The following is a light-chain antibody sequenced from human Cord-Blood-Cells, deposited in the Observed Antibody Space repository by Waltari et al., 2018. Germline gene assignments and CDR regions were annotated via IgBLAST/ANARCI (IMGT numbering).Light chain of an antibody. CDR1: TLGDKY. Sequence: SYELTQPPSVSVSPGQTASITCPGKTLGDKYACWYQQKPGQSPVLVIYQDSKRPSGIPERFSGSNSGNTATLTISGTQAMDEADYYCQAWDSSTVVFGGGTKLTVL. J-gene: IGLJ2*01. CDR3: QAWDSSTVV. V-gene: IGLV3-1*01. CDR2: QDS.